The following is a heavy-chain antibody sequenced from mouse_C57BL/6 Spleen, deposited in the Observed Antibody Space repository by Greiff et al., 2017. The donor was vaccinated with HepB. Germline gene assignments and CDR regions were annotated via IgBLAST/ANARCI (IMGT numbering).Heavy chain of an antibody. CDR1: GFSFNTYA. CDR3: VRRGDYEGGFAY. V-gene: IGHV10-1*01. Sequence: DVMLVESGGGLVQPKGSLKLSCAASGFSFNTYAMNWVRQAPGKGLEWVARIRSKSNNYATYYADSVKDRFTISRADSESMLYLQMNNLKTEDTAMYYCVRRGDYEGGFAYWGQGTLVTVSA. CDR2: IRSKSNNYAT. J-gene: IGHJ3*01. D-gene: IGHD2-4*01.